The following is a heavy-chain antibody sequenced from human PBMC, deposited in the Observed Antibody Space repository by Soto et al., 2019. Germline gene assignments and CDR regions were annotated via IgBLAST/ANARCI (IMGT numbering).Heavy chain of an antibody. D-gene: IGHD2-21*02. V-gene: IGHV3-30*18. Sequence: GGSLGLSCAASGFTFSSYGMHWVRQAPGKGLEWVAVISYDGSNKYYADSVKGRFTISRDNSKNTLYLQMNSLRAEDTAVYYCAKDQAYCGGDCYYYYSYGMDVWGQRTTVTVSS. CDR2: ISYDGSNK. CDR1: GFTFSSYG. CDR3: AKDQAYCGGDCYYYYSYGMDV. J-gene: IGHJ6*02.